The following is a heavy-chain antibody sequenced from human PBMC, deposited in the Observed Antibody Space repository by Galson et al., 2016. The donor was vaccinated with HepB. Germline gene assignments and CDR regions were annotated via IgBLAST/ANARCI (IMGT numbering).Heavy chain of an antibody. V-gene: IGHV3-15*01. D-gene: IGHD2-15*01. J-gene: IGHJ4*02. CDR3: VTRGGGNN. Sequence: SLRLSCAASGFNFADAWMNWVRQAPGKGLEWVGRIKSKTAVGTTDYAAPVKGRFTISRDDSKNTLYLQMNSLKTEDTAMYYCVTRGGGNNWGPGTLVTVSS. CDR2: IKSKTAVGTT. CDR1: GFNFADAW.